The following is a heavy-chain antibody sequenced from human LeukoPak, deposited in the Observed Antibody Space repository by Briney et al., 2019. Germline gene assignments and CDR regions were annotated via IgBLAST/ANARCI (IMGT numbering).Heavy chain of an antibody. Sequence: PGGSLRLSCAGSGFTFSNYWMSWVRQAPGKGPEWVANIKQGGRERHYVDSVKGRFTISRDNAKTSLYLRMNSLRAEDTAVYYCTRDEAAATNWGQGTLVTVSS. CDR1: GFTFSNYW. CDR2: IKQGGRER. CDR3: TRDEAAATN. V-gene: IGHV3-7*01. D-gene: IGHD6-13*01. J-gene: IGHJ4*02.